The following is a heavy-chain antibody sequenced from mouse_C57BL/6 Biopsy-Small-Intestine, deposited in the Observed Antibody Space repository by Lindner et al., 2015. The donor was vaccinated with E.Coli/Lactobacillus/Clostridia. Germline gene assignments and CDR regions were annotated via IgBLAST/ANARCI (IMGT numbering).Heavy chain of an antibody. J-gene: IGHJ2*01. CDR1: GYTFTGYW. D-gene: IGHD2-12*01. V-gene: IGHV1-9*01. Sequence: VQLQESGAELMKPGASVKLSCKATGYTFTGYWIEWVKQRPGHGHEWIGEIIPGSGSSNYNEKFKGKATLTADTSSNTAYMQLSNLTTEDSAMYYCARRFQSYSLDYWGQGTTLTVSS. CDR3: ARRFQSYSLDY. CDR2: IIPGSGSS.